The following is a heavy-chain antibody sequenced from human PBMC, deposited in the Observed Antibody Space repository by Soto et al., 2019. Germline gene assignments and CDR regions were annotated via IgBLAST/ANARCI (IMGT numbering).Heavy chain of an antibody. D-gene: IGHD2-15*01. V-gene: IGHV3-15*07. Sequence: EAQLVESGGGLVKPGGSLRLSCAASGFTISNAWMNWVRQAPGKGLEWVGRIKTNGEGGTTDYAAPVKGRFVISRDDSKNTLYLQMNSLRPDDTAVYYGTSGSVEGVWGQGTTVTVSS. CDR3: TSGSVEGV. CDR1: GFTISNAW. CDR2: IKTNGEGGTT. J-gene: IGHJ6*02.